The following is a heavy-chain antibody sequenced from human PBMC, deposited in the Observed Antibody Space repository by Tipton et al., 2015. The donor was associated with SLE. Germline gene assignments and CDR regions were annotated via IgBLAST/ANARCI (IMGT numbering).Heavy chain of an antibody. CDR1: GGSISSHY. D-gene: IGHD1-26*01. CDR2: IYYSGGT. V-gene: IGHV4-59*11. Sequence: TLSLTCTVSGGSISSHYWSWIRQPPGKGLEWIGYIYYSGGTNYNPSLKSRVTISVDTSKNQFSLKLSSVTAADTAVYYCARGGAFDYWGQGTLVTVSS. J-gene: IGHJ4*02. CDR3: ARGGAFDY.